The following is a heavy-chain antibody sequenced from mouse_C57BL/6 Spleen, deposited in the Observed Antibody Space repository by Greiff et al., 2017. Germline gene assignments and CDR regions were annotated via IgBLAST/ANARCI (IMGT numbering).Heavy chain of an antibody. D-gene: IGHD2-4*01. Sequence: VQLQQPGAELVRPGTSVKLSCKASGYTFTSYWMHWVKQRPGQGLEWIGVIDPSDSYTNYNQKFKGKATLTVDTSSSTAYMQLSSLTSEDSAVYYCARSYYDYPNWYFDVWGTGTTVTVSS. V-gene: IGHV1-59*01. CDR2: IDPSDSYT. CDR3: ARSYYDYPNWYFDV. J-gene: IGHJ1*03. CDR1: GYTFTSYW.